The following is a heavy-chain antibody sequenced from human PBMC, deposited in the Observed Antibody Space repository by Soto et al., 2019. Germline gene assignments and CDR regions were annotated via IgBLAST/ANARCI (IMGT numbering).Heavy chain of an antibody. D-gene: IGHD3-3*01. CDR1: GFSLTTVGVG. J-gene: IGHJ6*02. V-gene: IGHV2-5*02. CDR3: AHRRAFIGVVYGMDV. Sequence: QITLKESGPTLVKPTQTLTLTCAFSGFSLTTVGVGVGWIRQPPGKALEWLALIYWDDDKRYSPSLKTRLSITKDTSKNQVVLMMTNMDPLDTGTYYCAHRRAFIGVVYGMDVWGQGTTVTVSS. CDR2: IYWDDDK.